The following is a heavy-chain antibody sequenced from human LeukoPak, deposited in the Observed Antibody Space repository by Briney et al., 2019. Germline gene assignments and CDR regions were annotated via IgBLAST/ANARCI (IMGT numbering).Heavy chain of an antibody. CDR3: ARAPADIVVVVAAINWFDP. CDR1: GGTFSSYA. CDR2: IIPILGIA. D-gene: IGHD2-15*01. V-gene: IGHV1-69*04. Sequence: GASVKVSCKASGGTFSSYAISWVRQAPGQGLEWMGRIIPILGIANYAQKFQGRVTITADKSTSTAYMELSSPRSEDTAVYYCARAPADIVVVVAAINWFDPWGQGTLVTVSS. J-gene: IGHJ5*02.